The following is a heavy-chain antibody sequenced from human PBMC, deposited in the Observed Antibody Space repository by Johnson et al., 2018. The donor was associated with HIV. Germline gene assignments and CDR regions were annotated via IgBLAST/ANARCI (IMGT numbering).Heavy chain of an antibody. V-gene: IGHV3-30*04. D-gene: IGHD6-19*01. Sequence: QVQLVESGGGVVQPGRSLRLSCAASGFTFSSYAMHWVRQAPGKGLEWVAVIWYDGSNKYYADSVKGRFTISRDNSKNTLYLQTNSLRAEDTAVYYCARDPAYSSTWEGAFDVWGQGTMVTVSS. J-gene: IGHJ3*01. CDR2: IWYDGSNK. CDR1: GFTFSSYA. CDR3: ARDPAYSSTWEGAFDV.